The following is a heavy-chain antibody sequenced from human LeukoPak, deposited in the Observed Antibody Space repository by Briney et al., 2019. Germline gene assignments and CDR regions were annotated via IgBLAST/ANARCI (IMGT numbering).Heavy chain of an antibody. CDR1: GFTFSSYA. CDR3: ARDQSEMATIRPYYYGMDV. D-gene: IGHD5-24*01. V-gene: IGHV3-23*01. Sequence: PGGSLRLSCAASGFTFSSYAMSWVRQAPGKGLEWVSAISGSGGSTYYADSVKGRFTISRDNSKNTLYLQMNSLRAEDTAVYYCARDQSEMATIRPYYYGMDVWGQGTTVTVSS. J-gene: IGHJ6*02. CDR2: ISGSGGST.